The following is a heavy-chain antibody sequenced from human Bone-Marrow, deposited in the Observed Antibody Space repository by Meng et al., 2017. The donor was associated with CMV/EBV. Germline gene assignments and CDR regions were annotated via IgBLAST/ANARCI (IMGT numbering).Heavy chain of an antibody. V-gene: IGHV3-74*01. D-gene: IGHD3-3*01. Sequence: GESLKISCAASGSTFSSYWMHWVRQAPGKGLVWVSRINSDGSSTSYADSVKGRFTISRDNAKNTLYLQMNSLRAEDTAVYYCARDLIMEWLTKFYYYYYGMDVWGQGTTVTVSS. CDR3: ARDLIMEWLTKFYYYYYGMDV. CDR1: GSTFSSYW. J-gene: IGHJ6*02. CDR2: INSDGSST.